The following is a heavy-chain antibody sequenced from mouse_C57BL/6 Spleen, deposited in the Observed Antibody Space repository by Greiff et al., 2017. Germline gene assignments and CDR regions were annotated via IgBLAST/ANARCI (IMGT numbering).Heavy chain of an antibody. D-gene: IGHD3-2*02. CDR3: ARRLLFVYFDY. CDR2: IYPGSGST. CDR1: GYTFTSYW. V-gene: IGHV1-55*01. J-gene: IGHJ2*01. Sequence: QVHVKQPGAELVKPGASVKMSCKASGYTFTSYWITWVKQRPGPGLEWIGDIYPGSGSTNYNEKFKSKATLTVDTSSSTAYMQLSSLTSEDSAVYYCARRLLFVYFDYWGQGTTLTVSS.